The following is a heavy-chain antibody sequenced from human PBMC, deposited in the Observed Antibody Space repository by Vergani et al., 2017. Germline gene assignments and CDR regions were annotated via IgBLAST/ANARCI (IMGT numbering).Heavy chain of an antibody. CDR3: VRTVSLWFGETKDGGWFDP. V-gene: IGHV4-38-2*01. J-gene: IGHJ5*02. CDR1: GYSITSGYY. Sequence: QVQLLESGPGLLKPSETLSLTCSVSGYSITSGYYWGWLRQPPGRGLEWIGSIYHTGSAYYNPSLKSRVTMSVDTSMNQVSLKLNFVTAADTAVYYCVRTVSLWFGETKDGGWFDPWGQGTLVTVTS. CDR2: IYHTGSA. D-gene: IGHD3-10*01.